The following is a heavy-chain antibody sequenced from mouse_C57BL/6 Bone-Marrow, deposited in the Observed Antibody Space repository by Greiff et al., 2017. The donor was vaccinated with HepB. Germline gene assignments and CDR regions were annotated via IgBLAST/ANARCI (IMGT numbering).Heavy chain of an antibody. CDR3: AGHEDGYYYGSSGDWYFDV. V-gene: IGHV1-62-2*01. Sequence: QVQLKESGAELVKPGASVKLSCKASGYTFTEYTIHWVKQRSGQGLEWIGWFYPGSGSIKYNEKFKDKATLTADKSSSTVYMEISRLTSEDSAVYFCAGHEDGYYYGSSGDWYFDVWGTGTTVTVSS. CDR1: GYTFTEYT. CDR2: FYPGSGSI. D-gene: IGHD1-1*01. J-gene: IGHJ1*03.